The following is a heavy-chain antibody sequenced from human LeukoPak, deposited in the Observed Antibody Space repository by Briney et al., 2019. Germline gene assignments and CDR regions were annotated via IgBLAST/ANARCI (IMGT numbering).Heavy chain of an antibody. D-gene: IGHD2-2*01. CDR3: AKDGRYCSSTTCSRYYYGMDV. J-gene: IGHJ6*02. Sequence: PGGSLRLSCAASAFTFTTYGMHWVRQAPGKGLEWVAFIRYDGSNKYYADSVKGRFTISRDNSKNTLYVQMNSLRAEDPAVYYCAKDGRYCSSTTCSRYYYGMDVWGQGTTVAVSS. CDR2: IRYDGSNK. CDR1: AFTFTTYG. V-gene: IGHV3-30*02.